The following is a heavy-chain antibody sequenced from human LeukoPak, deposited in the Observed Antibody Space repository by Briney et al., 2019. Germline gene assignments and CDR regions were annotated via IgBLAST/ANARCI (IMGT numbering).Heavy chain of an antibody. D-gene: IGHD2-21*02. CDR3: SRDSLSSCGGDCYSGLDV. V-gene: IGHV3-74*01. CDR2: IKSDGSST. CDR1: GFTSSNYW. J-gene: IGHJ6*02. Sequence: PGGSLRLSCAASGFTSSNYWMHWVRQAPGEALMWVSRIKSDGSSTTYADSVKGRFTISRDNAKNTLYLQMNSLRAEDTAVYYCSRDSLSSCGGDCYSGLDVWGQGTTVTVSS.